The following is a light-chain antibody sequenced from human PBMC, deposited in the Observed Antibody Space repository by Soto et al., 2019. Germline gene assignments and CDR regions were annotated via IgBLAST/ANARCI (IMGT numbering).Light chain of an antibody. CDR3: SSYTSSSTRGV. V-gene: IGLV2-14*01. CDR1: SSDVGGYNY. Sequence: QSALTQPASVSGSPGQSITISCTGTSSDVGGYNYVSWYQQHPGKAPKLMIYDVSNQPSGVSNRFSGSKSGNTASLTISGLQAEDEADYYCSSYTSSSTRGVFGTGTKVTVL. J-gene: IGLJ1*01. CDR2: DVS.